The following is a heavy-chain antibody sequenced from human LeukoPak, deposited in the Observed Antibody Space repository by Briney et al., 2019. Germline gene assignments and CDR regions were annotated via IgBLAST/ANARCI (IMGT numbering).Heavy chain of an antibody. J-gene: IGHJ5*02. CDR2: ISYDGSNK. CDR3: ASEVIPSTVTTKSWFDP. Sequence: GRSLRLSCAASGFTFSSYAMHWVRQAPGKGLEWVAVISYDGSNKYYADSVKGRFTISRDNSKNTLYLQMNSLRAEDTAVYYCASEVIPSTVTTKSWFDPWGQGTLVTVSS. V-gene: IGHV3-30-3*01. CDR1: GFTFSSYA. D-gene: IGHD4-17*01.